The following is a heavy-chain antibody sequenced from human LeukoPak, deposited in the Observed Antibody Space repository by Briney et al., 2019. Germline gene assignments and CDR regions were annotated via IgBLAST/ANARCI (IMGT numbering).Heavy chain of an antibody. CDR1: GYTFTSYG. CDR2: ISAYNGNT. Sequence: ASVKVSCKASGYTFTSYGISWVRQAPGQGLEWMGWISAYNGNTKYAQKVQGRVTMTTETSTSTAYMELRSLRSDDTAVYFCAREGDLIPAAGASATFDYWGQGTLVTVSS. D-gene: IGHD6-25*01. V-gene: IGHV1-18*01. J-gene: IGHJ4*02. CDR3: AREGDLIPAAGASATFDY.